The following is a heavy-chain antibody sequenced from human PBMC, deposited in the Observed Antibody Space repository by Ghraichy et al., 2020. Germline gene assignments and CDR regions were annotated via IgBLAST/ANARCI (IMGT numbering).Heavy chain of an antibody. V-gene: IGHV3-43*02. J-gene: IGHJ6*02. D-gene: IGHD6-13*01. CDR1: GFTFDDYA. Sequence: GGSLRLSCAASGFTFDDYAMHWVRQAPGKGLEWVSLISGDGGSTYYADSVKGRFTISRDNSKNSLYLQMNSLRTEDTALYYCAKDIRGEYSSSWYGPSYYYYGMDVWGQGTTVTVSS. CDR3: AKDIRGEYSSSWYGPSYYYYGMDV. CDR2: ISGDGGST.